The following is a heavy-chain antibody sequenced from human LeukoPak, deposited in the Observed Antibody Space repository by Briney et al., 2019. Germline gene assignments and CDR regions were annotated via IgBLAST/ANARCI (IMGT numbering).Heavy chain of an antibody. J-gene: IGHJ4*02. Sequence: PGRSLRLSCAASGFTFDDYAMHWVRQAPGKGLEWVSGISWYSGSIGYADSVKGRFTISRDNAKNSLYLQMNSLRAEDMALYYCAKGLGSSSWFSFDYWGQGTLVTVSS. D-gene: IGHD6-13*01. CDR3: AKGLGSSSWFSFDY. CDR2: ISWYSGSI. V-gene: IGHV3-9*03. CDR1: GFTFDDYA.